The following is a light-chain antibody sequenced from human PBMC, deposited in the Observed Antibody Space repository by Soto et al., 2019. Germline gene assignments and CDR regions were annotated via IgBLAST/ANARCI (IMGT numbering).Light chain of an antibody. CDR1: QGVGSW. CDR2: AAS. CDR3: QQANSFPWT. J-gene: IGKJ1*01. Sequence: DIQMTQSPSSVSAPVGDRVTITCRASQGVGSWLAWYQQKPGKAPKLLIFAASSLQSGVPSRFSGSGSGTEFTLTISSLQPEDVAIYYCQQANSFPWTFGQGTEVEIK. V-gene: IGKV1-12*01.